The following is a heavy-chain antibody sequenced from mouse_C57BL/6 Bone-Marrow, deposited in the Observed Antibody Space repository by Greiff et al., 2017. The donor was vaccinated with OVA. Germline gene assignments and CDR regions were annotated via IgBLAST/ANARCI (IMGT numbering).Heavy chain of an antibody. CDR3: AKEEPIYDGYYRGFAY. D-gene: IGHD2-3*01. CDR2: IWSDGST. V-gene: IGHV2-6*03. Sequence: QVQLKESGPGLVAPSQSLSITCTVSGFSLTSYGVHWVRQPPGKGLEWLVVIWSDGSTTYNSALKSRLSISKDNSKSQVFLKMNSLQTDDTAIYYCAKEEPIYDGYYRGFAYWGQGTLVTVSA. J-gene: IGHJ3*01. CDR1: GFSLTSYG.